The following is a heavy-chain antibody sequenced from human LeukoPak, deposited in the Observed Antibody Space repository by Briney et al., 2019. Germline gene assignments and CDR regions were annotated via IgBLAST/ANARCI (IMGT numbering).Heavy chain of an antibody. CDR2: IKHDGSEK. CDR1: GFIFTNYF. D-gene: IGHD6-13*01. CDR3: AREGSSWYTLDY. Sequence: GGSLRLSCAASGFIFTNYFMSWVRQAPGKGLEWVASIKHDGSEKYYVDSVRGRFTISRDNTMNSLYLQMSSLRAEDTAVYYCAREGSSWYTLDYWGQGTLVTVSS. J-gene: IGHJ4*02. V-gene: IGHV3-7*01.